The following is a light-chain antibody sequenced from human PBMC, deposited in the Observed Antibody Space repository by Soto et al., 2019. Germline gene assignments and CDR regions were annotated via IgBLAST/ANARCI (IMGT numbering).Light chain of an antibody. CDR2: KAS. V-gene: IGKV1-5*03. Sequence: DIPMTQSPSTLSASVGDRVIITCRASQSISTWLAWYQQRPGQAPNLLIYKASTLQSGVPSRFSGSGSGTEFTLTISSLQPDDFATYYCQQYNSYGLTFGGGTKVEIK. CDR3: QQYNSYGLT. J-gene: IGKJ4*01. CDR1: QSISTW.